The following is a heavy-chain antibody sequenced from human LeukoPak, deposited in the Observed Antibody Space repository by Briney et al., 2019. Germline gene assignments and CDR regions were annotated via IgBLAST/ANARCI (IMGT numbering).Heavy chain of an antibody. D-gene: IGHD2-15*01. V-gene: IGHV1-46*01. Sequence: GASVKVSCKASGYTFTSYYMHWVRQAPGQGLEWMGIINPSGGSTSYAQKFQGRVTMTRDTSTSTVCMELSSLRSEDTAVYYCATRRGYCSGGSCYTAPFDYWGQGTLVTVSS. J-gene: IGHJ4*02. CDR3: ATRRGYCSGGSCYTAPFDY. CDR2: INPSGGST. CDR1: GYTFTSYY.